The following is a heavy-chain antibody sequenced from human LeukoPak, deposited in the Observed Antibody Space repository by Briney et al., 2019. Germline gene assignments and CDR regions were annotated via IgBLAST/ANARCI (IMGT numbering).Heavy chain of an antibody. Sequence: ASVKVSCKASGYTFTGYYMHWVRQAPGQGLEWMGWINPNSGGTNYAQKFQGRVTMTRDTSTSTVYMELSSLRSEDTAVYYCARDSWYSYGYSGNYYYYYMDVWGKGTTVTISS. CDR1: GYTFTGYY. CDR2: INPNSGGT. D-gene: IGHD5-18*01. J-gene: IGHJ6*03. CDR3: ARDSWYSYGYSGNYYYYYMDV. V-gene: IGHV1-2*02.